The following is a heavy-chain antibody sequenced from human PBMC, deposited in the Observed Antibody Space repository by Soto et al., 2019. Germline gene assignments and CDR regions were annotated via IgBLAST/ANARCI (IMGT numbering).Heavy chain of an antibody. V-gene: IGHV3-23*01. D-gene: IGHD6-19*01. J-gene: IGHJ4*02. CDR3: ARDISGWSQSFCFEY. Sequence: PGWSLRLSCSASGFTFTDYAMSWVRQAPGKGLEWVSLIDASGGYTYYADSVKGRFTISRDNSRNTLYLQMNSLRGEDTAVYYCARDISGWSQSFCFEYWGQGTLVTVSS. CDR1: GFTFTDYA. CDR2: IDASGGYT.